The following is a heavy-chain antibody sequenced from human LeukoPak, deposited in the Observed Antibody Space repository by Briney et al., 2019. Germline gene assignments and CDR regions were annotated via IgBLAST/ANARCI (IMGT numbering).Heavy chain of an antibody. Sequence: PSETLSLTCTVSGGSISSSSYYWGWIRQPPGKGLEWIGSIYYSGSTYYNPSLKSRVTISVDTSKNQFSLKLSSVTAADTAVYYCARGLDYGDSPWGYWGQGTLVTVSS. D-gene: IGHD4-17*01. CDR2: IYYSGST. V-gene: IGHV4-39*01. J-gene: IGHJ4*02. CDR1: GGSISSSSYY. CDR3: ARGLDYGDSPWGY.